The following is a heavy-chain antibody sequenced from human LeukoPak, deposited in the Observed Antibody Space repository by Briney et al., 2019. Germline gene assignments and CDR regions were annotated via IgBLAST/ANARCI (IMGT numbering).Heavy chain of an antibody. CDR3: ARVDYGDYIAAY. J-gene: IGHJ4*02. D-gene: IGHD4-17*01. Sequence: PSETLSLTCTVSGGSISSYYWSWIRQPPGKGLEWIGYIYYSGSTNYNPSLKSRVTISVDTSKNQFSLKLSSVTAADTAVYYCARVDYGDYIAAYWGQGTLVTVSS. V-gene: IGHV4-59*01. CDR1: GGSISSYY. CDR2: IYYSGST.